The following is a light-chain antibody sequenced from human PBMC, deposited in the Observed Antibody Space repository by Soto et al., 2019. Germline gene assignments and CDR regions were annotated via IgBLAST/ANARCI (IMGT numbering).Light chain of an antibody. CDR3: QHYGSSSLT. CDR2: GAS. V-gene: IGKV3-20*01. Sequence: EIVLTQSPGTLSLSPGERATLSCRASQSVSSSYLAWYQQKPGQAPRLLIYGASSRATGIPTRFSGSGSETDFTLTISRLEPEDFSLYYCQHYGSSSLTFGQATKVELK. J-gene: IGKJ1*01. CDR1: QSVSSSY.